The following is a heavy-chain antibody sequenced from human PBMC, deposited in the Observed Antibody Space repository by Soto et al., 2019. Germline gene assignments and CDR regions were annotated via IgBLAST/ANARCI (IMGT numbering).Heavy chain of an antibody. CDR2: IKSKTDGGTT. J-gene: IGHJ5*02. V-gene: IGHV3-15*01. Sequence: GPLRLSCAASVFTFSNALMSWVREAPGKGLEWVGRIKSKTDGGTTDYAAPVKGRFTISRDDSKDTLYLQMNSLKTEDTAVYYCTTGLTIFGVVIDPWGQGTLVTVSS. CDR1: VFTFSNAL. CDR3: TTGLTIFGVVIDP. D-gene: IGHD3-3*01.